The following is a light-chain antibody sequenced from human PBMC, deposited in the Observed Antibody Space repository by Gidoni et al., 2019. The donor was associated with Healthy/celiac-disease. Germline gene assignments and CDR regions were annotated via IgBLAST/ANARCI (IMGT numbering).Light chain of an antibody. V-gene: IGLV2-11*01. CDR2: DVS. Sequence: QSALTQPRSVSGSPGQSVTISCTGTSSDVGGYNYVSWYQQHPGKAPKLMIYDVSKRPSGVPDRFSGSKSGNTASLTISGLQAEDKADYYCCSYAGTDRVFGGGTKLTVL. CDR1: SSDVGGYNY. CDR3: CSYAGTDRV. J-gene: IGLJ2*01.